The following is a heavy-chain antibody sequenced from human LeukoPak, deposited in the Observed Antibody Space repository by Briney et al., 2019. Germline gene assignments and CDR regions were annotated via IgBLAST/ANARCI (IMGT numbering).Heavy chain of an antibody. Sequence: ASVKVSCKASGYTFTSYGISWVRQAPGQGLEWMGWIGAYNGNTNYAQKLQGRVTMTTDTSTSTAYMELRSLRSGDTAVYYCSRDLRLRGHFGTVDYWGQGTLVTVSS. CDR1: GYTFTSYG. D-gene: IGHD4-17*01. J-gene: IGHJ4*02. V-gene: IGHV1-18*01. CDR2: IGAYNGNT. CDR3: SRDLRLRGHFGTVDY.